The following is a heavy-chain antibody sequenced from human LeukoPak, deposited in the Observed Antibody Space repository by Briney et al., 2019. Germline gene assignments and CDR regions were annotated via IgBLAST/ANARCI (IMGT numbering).Heavy chain of an antibody. CDR3: ARELGFRGWNYAPDAFDI. D-gene: IGHD1-7*01. CDR2: IGGSGGNT. CDR1: GFTFSTYA. J-gene: IGHJ3*02. V-gene: IGHV3-23*01. Sequence: GGSLRLSCAGSGFTFSTYAMSWVRQAPGKGLEWVSSIGGSGGNTYYADSVKGRFTISRDNSKNTLYLQMNSLRAEDTAVYYCARELGFRGWNYAPDAFDIWGQGTMVTVSS.